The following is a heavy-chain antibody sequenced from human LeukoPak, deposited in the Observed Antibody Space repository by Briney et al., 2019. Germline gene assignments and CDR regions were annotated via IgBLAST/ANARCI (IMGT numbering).Heavy chain of an antibody. CDR1: GGSFSGYY. D-gene: IGHD2-15*01. CDR3: ASRLVDSGASQVSDV. Sequence: PSEPLSLTCAVCGGSFSGYYWSWIRQPPGKGLEWIGDIIHSGSDNCHPSLKNRVTITVDKSKNHFSLGLSSVAAADSAVYCCASRLVDSGASQVSDVWGQGTLVTVSS. V-gene: IGHV4-34*12. J-gene: IGHJ4*02. CDR2: IIHSGSD.